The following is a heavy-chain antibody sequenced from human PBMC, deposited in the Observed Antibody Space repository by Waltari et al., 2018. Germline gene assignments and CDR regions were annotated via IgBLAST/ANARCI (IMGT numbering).Heavy chain of an antibody. V-gene: IGHV4-39*01. D-gene: IGHD6-25*01. Sequence: QLQLQESGPGLVKPSETLSLTCTVSGGSISSSSYYWGWIRQPPGKGLGWIGSIYYSGSTYYNPSLKSRVTISVDTSKNQFSLKLSSVTAADTAVYYCASIAADYYYYYMDVWGKGTTVTVSS. CDR2: IYYSGST. CDR3: ASIAADYYYYYMDV. J-gene: IGHJ6*03. CDR1: GGSISSSSYY.